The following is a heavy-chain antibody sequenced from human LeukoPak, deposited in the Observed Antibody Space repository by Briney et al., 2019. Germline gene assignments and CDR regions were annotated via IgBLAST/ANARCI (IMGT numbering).Heavy chain of an antibody. J-gene: IGHJ4*02. D-gene: IGHD5-18*01. CDR3: ARWGKGAMVTRPLDY. V-gene: IGHV4-34*01. CDR2: INHSGGT. CDR1: GGSFSGYY. Sequence: SETLSLTCAVYGGSFSGYYWSWIRQPPGKGLEWIGEINHSGGTNYNPSLKSRVTISVDTSKNQFSLKLSSVTAADTAVYYCARWGKGAMVTRPLDYWGQGTLVTVSS.